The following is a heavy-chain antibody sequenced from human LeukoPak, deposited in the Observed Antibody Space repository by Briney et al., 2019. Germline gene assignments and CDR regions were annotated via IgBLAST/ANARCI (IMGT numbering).Heavy chain of an antibody. D-gene: IGHD2-2*01. J-gene: IGHJ4*02. V-gene: IGHV3-30*18. CDR3: ANNAIEYQLLYVDY. Sequence: GRSLTLSCAASGFTFSNYGMHWVRQAPGKGLEWVAVISYDGSNKYYADSVKGRFTISRDNSKNTLYLQMNSLRADDTAVYYCANNAIEYQLLYVDYWGQGTLVTVSS. CDR2: ISYDGSNK. CDR1: GFTFSNYG.